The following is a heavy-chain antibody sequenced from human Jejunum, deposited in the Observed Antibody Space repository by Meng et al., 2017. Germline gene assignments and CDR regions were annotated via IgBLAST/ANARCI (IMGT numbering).Heavy chain of an antibody. Sequence: GESLKISCTASGFTFGDYCMSWFRQAPGKGLEWVSFIRSKAYGGTTEYAASVKGRFTISRDDSKSIAYLQMNSLDSEDTAVYYRTRGPKNRGIQEGYFDNWGQGTLVTVSS. V-gene: IGHV3-49*03. CDR2: IRSKAYGGTT. CDR3: TRGPKNRGIQEGYFDN. CDR1: GFTFGDYC. J-gene: IGHJ4*02. D-gene: IGHD2/OR15-2a*01.